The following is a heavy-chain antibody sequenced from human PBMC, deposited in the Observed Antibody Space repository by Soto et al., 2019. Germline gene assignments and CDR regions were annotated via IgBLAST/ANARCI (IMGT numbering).Heavy chain of an antibody. Sequence: PGGSLRLSCAASGFSFSKAWMSWVRQAPGKGLEWVGRIRSKTDRGTTDYAAPVKGRFTISRDDSKNTLYLQMNSPKTEDTAVYYCSTESVVGYCSSISCSYFDYWGQGSLVTVSS. J-gene: IGHJ4*02. CDR1: GFSFSKAW. D-gene: IGHD2-2*01. V-gene: IGHV3-15*01. CDR3: STESVVGYCSSISCSYFDY. CDR2: IRSKTDRGTT.